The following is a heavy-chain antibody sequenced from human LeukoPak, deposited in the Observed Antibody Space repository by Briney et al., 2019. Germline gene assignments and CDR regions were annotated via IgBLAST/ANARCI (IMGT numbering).Heavy chain of an antibody. J-gene: IGHJ6*03. CDR3: AREGKNYYYYYMDV. CDR2: INWNGGST. V-gene: IGHV3-20*04. Sequence: PGGSLRLSCAASGFTFSSYGMSWGRQAPGKGLEWGSGINWNGGSTGYADSVKGRFTISRDNAKNSLYLQMNSLRAEDTALYYCAREGKNYYYYYMDVWGKGTTVTVSS. CDR1: GFTFSSYG.